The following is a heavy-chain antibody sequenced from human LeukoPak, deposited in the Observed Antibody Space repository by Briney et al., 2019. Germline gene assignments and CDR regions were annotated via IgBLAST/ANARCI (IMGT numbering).Heavy chain of an antibody. V-gene: IGHV3-74*01. Sequence: GGSLRLSCAASGFTFSSYWMHWVRQGPGKGLVWVSRINSDGSSTSYADSVKGRFTISRDNATNTLYLQMNSLRAEDTAVYYCARVSTYSAIDYWGQGTLVTVSS. CDR3: ARVSTYSAIDY. CDR1: GFTFSSYW. CDR2: INSDGSST. J-gene: IGHJ4*02. D-gene: IGHD1-26*01.